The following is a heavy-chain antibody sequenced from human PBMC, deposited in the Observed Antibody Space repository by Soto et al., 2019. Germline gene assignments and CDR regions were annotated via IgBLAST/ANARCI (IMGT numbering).Heavy chain of an antibody. V-gene: IGHV4-59*01. D-gene: IGHD6-13*01. CDR1: GGSFSGFS. J-gene: IGHJ5*01. CDR3: STGEYSNSWNNDHYDS. CDR2: ICYSGIA. Sequence: PSETLSLTCTVSGGSFSGFSWSWIRQPPGKRLEWIGDICYSGIANYNPSLKSRVTISVDTTKNQFSLTLSAVTAADTAVYYCSTGEYSNSWNNDHYDSWGQGALVTVSS.